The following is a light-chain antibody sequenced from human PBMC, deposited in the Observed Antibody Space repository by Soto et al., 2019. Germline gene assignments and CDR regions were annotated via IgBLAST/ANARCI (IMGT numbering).Light chain of an antibody. CDR3: QQYYSAPPT. CDR2: WAS. Sequence: DIVMTQSPDSLAVSLGERATINCKSSQSVLYSSNNKNYLAWYQQKPGQPPKLLIYWASTRESGVPDRFSGSGSGTDVTLTVSSLQAEDVGVYYCQQYYSAPPTFGGGTKVEIK. CDR1: QSVLYSSNNKNY. J-gene: IGKJ4*01. V-gene: IGKV4-1*01.